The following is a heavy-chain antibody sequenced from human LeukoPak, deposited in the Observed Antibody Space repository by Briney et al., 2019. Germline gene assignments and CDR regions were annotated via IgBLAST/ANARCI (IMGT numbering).Heavy chain of an antibody. CDR2: ISSSSSTI. CDR3: ARDPSLDIVVVPAAIVSYYFDY. J-gene: IGHJ4*02. Sequence: GGSLRLSCAASGFTFSSYSMNWVRQAPGKGLEWVSYISSSSSTIYYADSVKGRFTISRDNAKNSLYLQMNSLRAEDTAAYYCARDPSLDIVVVPAAIVSYYFDYWGQGTLVTVSS. CDR1: GFTFSSYS. V-gene: IGHV3-48*01. D-gene: IGHD2-2*02.